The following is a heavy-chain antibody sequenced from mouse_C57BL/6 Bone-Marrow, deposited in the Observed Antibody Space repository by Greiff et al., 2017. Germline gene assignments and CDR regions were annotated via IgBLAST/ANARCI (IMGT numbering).Heavy chain of an antibody. Sequence: QVHVKQPGAELVKPGASVKLSCKASGYTFTSYWMHWVKQRPGQGLEWIGMIHPNSGSTNYNEKFKSKATLTVDKSSSTAYMQLSSLTSEDSAVYYCARFSYGNYVAWFAYWGQGTLVTVSA. CDR2: IHPNSGST. V-gene: IGHV1-64*01. D-gene: IGHD2-1*01. J-gene: IGHJ3*01. CDR3: ARFSYGNYVAWFAY. CDR1: GYTFTSYW.